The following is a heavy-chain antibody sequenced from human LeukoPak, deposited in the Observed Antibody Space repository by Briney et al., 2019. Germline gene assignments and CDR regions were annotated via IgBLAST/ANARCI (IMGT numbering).Heavy chain of an antibody. CDR2: IYSGGST. Sequence: GGSLRLSCAASGFTVSSNYMSWVRQAPGKGLEWVSVIYSGGSTYYADSVKGRFTISRHNSKNTLYLQTNSLRAEDTAVYYCAREEACSSTSCPFDYWGQGTLVTVSS. J-gene: IGHJ4*02. V-gene: IGHV3-53*04. D-gene: IGHD2-2*01. CDR3: AREEACSSTSCPFDY. CDR1: GFTVSSNY.